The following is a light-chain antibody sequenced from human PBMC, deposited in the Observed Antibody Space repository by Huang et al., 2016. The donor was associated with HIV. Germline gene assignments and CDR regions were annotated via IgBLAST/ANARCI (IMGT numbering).Light chain of an antibody. CDR1: QTISTS. J-gene: IGKJ1*01. CDR3: QQSFSVPRT. CDR2: TAS. V-gene: IGKV1-39*01. Sequence: DIQMTQSPPSLSASVGDRVTFTCRANQTISTSLNWYQQKPGRAPKLLIYTASTLESGVPSRVSGSGSGSRFTLNITNLQPEDFATYYCQQSFSVPRTFG.